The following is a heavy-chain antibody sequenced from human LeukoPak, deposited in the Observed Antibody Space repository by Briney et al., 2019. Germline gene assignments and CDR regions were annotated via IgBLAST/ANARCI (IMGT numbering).Heavy chain of an antibody. V-gene: IGHV4-39*02. CDR2: VYYGRSP. D-gene: IGHD6-25*01. Sequence: SETLSLTCTVSGDSISRSTYYWAWIRQPPGKGLEWVGRVYYGRSPYFNPSLESRATISVDTSKNHFSLKMSSVTAADTAVYYCARSSGTGTFSYWGQGTLVTVSS. CDR1: GDSISRSTYY. J-gene: IGHJ4*02. CDR3: ARSSGTGTFSY.